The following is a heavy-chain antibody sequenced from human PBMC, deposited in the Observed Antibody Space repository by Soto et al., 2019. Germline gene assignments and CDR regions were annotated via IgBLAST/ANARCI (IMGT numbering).Heavy chain of an antibody. CDR3: ARRVDFPHYMDV. CDR1: GDSISPYY. D-gene: IGHD5-12*01. CDR2: VHASGTS. Sequence: QVQLQESGPGLVKPSETLSLTCTVSGDSISPYYWTWIRQPPGKGLGFIGCVHASGTSTYNPSLESRVTMSVDTSKNHFSLRLQSVIAADTAVYYCARRVDFPHYMDVWGKGTTVTDSS. J-gene: IGHJ6*03. V-gene: IGHV4-4*08.